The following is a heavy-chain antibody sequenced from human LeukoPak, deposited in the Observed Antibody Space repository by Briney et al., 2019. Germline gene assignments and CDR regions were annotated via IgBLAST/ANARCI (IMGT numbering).Heavy chain of an antibody. CDR3: ARDCSHRGLLWFGELYGIDY. Sequence: GGSLRLSCAASGFTVSSNYMSWVRQAPGKGLEWVSLTYSGGSTYYADSVKGRFTISRDNSKNTLYLQMNSLRAEDTAVYYCARDCSHRGLLWFGELYGIDYWGQGTLVTVSS. D-gene: IGHD3-10*01. CDR2: TYSGGST. V-gene: IGHV3-53*01. CDR1: GFTVSSNY. J-gene: IGHJ4*02.